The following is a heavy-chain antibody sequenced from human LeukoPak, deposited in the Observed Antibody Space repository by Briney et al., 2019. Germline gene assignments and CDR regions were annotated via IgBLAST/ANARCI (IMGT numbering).Heavy chain of an antibody. CDR3: ARDGLKVAYYYMDV. J-gene: IGHJ6*03. Sequence: GGSLRLSCAASGFTFSSYSMNWVRQAPGKGLEWVSSISSSSSYIYYADSVKGRFTISRDNAKNSLYLQMNSLRAEDTAVYYCARDGLKVAYYYMDVWGKGTTVTVSS. D-gene: IGHD2-15*01. V-gene: IGHV3-21*01. CDR1: GFTFSSYS. CDR2: ISSSSSYI.